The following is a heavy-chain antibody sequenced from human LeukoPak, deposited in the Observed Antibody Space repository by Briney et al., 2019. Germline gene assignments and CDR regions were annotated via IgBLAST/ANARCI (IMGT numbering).Heavy chain of an antibody. CDR2: ISSSSRYI. D-gene: IGHD3-10*01. V-gene: IGHV3-21*01. J-gene: IGHJ6*03. Sequence: PGGSLRLSCAASGFTFSSYSMNWVRQAPGKGLEWVSSISSSSRYIYYADSVKGRFTISRDNAENSLYLQMNSLRAEDTAVYYCARAPPYYYGSGSSSPYYYYYYMDVWGKGTTVTVSS. CDR1: GFTFSSYS. CDR3: ARAPPYYYGSGSSSPYYYYYYMDV.